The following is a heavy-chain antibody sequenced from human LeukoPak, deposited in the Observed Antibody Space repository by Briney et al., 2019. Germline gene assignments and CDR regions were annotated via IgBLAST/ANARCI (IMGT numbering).Heavy chain of an antibody. CDR1: GGSISSYY. J-gene: IGHJ3*02. D-gene: IGHD3-3*01. CDR2: IYTSGST. CDR3: ARVRVIFGVVPDAFDT. Sequence: SETLSLTCTVSGGSISSYYWSWIRQPAGKGLEWIGRIYTSGSTNYNPSLKSRVTMSVDTSKNQLSLKLSSVTAADTAVYYCARVRVIFGVVPDAFDTWGQGAMVTVSS. V-gene: IGHV4-4*07.